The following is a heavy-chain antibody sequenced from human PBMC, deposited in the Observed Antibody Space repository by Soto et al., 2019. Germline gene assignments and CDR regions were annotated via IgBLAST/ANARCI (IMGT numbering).Heavy chain of an antibody. J-gene: IGHJ4*02. D-gene: IGHD2-15*01. CDR3: ARARIVVGVGGNRNYYFDY. CDR1: GYTFTSYY. V-gene: IGHV1-46*03. Sequence: GASVKVSCKASGYTFTSYYMHWVRQAPGQGLEWMGIINPSGGSTSYAQKFQGRVTMTRDTSTSTVYMELSSLRSEDTAVYYCARARIVVGVGGNRNYYFDYWGQGTLVTVSS. CDR2: INPSGGST.